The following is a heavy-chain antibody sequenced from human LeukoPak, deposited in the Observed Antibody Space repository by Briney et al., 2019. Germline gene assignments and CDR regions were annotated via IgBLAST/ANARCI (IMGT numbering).Heavy chain of an antibody. Sequence: GGGLTPSFSASGFPLYYYGMSRGPPAPGKGLEWVSGINWNGGSTGYADSVKGRFTISRDNAKNSLYLQMNSLRAEDTALYYCARGTLKAAATDFDYWGQGTLVTVSS. CDR2: INWNGGST. J-gene: IGHJ4*02. CDR1: GFPLYYYG. V-gene: IGHV3-20*03. D-gene: IGHD6-13*01. CDR3: ARGTLKAAATDFDY.